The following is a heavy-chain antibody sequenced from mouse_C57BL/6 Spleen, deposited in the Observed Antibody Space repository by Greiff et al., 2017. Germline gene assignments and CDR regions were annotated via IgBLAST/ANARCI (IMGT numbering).Heavy chain of an antibody. CDR1: GFTFSDYY. Sequence: EVMLVASEGGLVQPGSSMKLSCTASGFTFSDYYMAWVRQVPEKGLEWVANINYDGSSTYYLDSLKSRFINSRDNAKNILYLQMSSLKSEDTATYYCAREGSYYDYDGAYWYFDVWGTGTTVTVSS. D-gene: IGHD2-4*01. J-gene: IGHJ1*03. CDR2: INYDGSST. CDR3: AREGSYYDYDGAYWYFDV. V-gene: IGHV5-16*01.